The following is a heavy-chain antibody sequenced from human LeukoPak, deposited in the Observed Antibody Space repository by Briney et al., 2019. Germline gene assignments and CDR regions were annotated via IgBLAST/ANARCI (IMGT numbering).Heavy chain of an antibody. CDR3: ARGAYYFDY. V-gene: IGHV3-64*01. D-gene: IGHD3-16*01. CDR1: GLTFGSYA. J-gene: IGHJ4*02. CDR2: ISSNGGST. Sequence: GGSLRLSCAASGLTFGSYAMHWVRQAPGKGLEYVSGISSNGGSTYYANSVKGRFTISRENSKNTLNLQMGSLRAEDMAVYYCARGAYYFDYWGQGTLVTVTS.